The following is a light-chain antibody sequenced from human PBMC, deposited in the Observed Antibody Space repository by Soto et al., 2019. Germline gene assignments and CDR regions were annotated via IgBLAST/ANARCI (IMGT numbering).Light chain of an antibody. J-gene: IGKJ1*01. CDR3: QQSYSTPVT. Sequence: DIQMTQSPSSLSASVGDRVTITCRASQSIASRLNWYQQKPGSAPKLLIYGASTLESGVPSRFSGSGSGTDFTLTVSSLQVEDFATYYCQQSYSTPVTFGQGTRWISN. CDR1: QSIASR. V-gene: IGKV1-39*01. CDR2: GAS.